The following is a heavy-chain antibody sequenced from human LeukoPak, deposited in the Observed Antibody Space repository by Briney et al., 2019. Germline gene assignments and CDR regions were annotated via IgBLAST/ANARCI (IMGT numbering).Heavy chain of an antibody. CDR3: ASAYEAAAAKSDAFDI. Sequence: ASVTVSFTSSVYTFTIYYMHWVRQAPGQGLEWMGWINPNSGGRNYAQKVQGRVTMTRDTSISTAYMELSRLTSVDTAVYYCASAYEAAAAKSDAFDIWGQGTMVTVSS. J-gene: IGHJ3*02. D-gene: IGHD6-13*01. V-gene: IGHV1-2*02. CDR2: INPNSGGR. CDR1: VYTFTIYY.